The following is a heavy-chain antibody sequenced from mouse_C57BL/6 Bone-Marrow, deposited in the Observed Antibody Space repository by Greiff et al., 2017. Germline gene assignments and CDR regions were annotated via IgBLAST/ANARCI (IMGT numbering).Heavy chain of an antibody. CDR1: GFTFSSYG. J-gene: IGHJ3*01. Sequence: EVKLVESGGDLVKPGGSLKLSCAASGFTFSSYGMSWVRQTPDKRLEWVATISSGGSYTYYPDSVKGRFTISRDNAKNTLYLQMSSLKSEDTAMYYCARHGGTRVRFAYWGQGRLGTVCA. CDR3: ARHGGTRVRFAY. D-gene: IGHD2-2*01. CDR2: ISSGGSYT. V-gene: IGHV5-6*02.